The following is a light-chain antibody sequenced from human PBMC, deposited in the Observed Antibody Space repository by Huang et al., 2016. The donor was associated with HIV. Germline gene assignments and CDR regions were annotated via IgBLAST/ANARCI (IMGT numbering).Light chain of an antibody. CDR2: GAS. V-gene: IGKV3-15*01. CDR1: QSVSSN. Sequence: EIVMTQSPATLSVSPGERATLSCRASQSVSSNLAWYQQKPGQAPRRRIYGASTRATGIPARFSGSGSGTEFTLTISSLQSEDFAVYYCQQYNNYARTFGQGTKVEIK. J-gene: IGKJ1*01. CDR3: QQYNNYART.